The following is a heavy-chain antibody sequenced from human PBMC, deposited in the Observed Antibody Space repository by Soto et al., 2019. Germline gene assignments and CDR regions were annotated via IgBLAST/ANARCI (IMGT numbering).Heavy chain of an antibody. V-gene: IGHV4-4*02. Sequence: SETLSLTCAVSGVSISSSNWWSWVRQPPGKGLEWIGEIYHSGSTNYNPSLKSRVTISVDTSKNQFSLKLSSVTAADTAVYYCPMSSSWTPDAFDIWGQGTMVTVSS. CDR1: GVSISSSNW. D-gene: IGHD6-13*01. CDR3: PMSSSWTPDAFDI. CDR2: IYHSGST. J-gene: IGHJ3*02.